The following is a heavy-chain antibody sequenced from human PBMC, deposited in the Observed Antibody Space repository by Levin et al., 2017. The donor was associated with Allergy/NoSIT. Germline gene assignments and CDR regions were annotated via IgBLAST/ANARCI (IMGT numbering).Heavy chain of an antibody. CDR3: ANDCGWDCRGSQSYYFDA. J-gene: IGHJ4*02. D-gene: IGHD2-15*01. Sequence: GESLKISCAASGFTFTRYAMAWVRQIPGKGLEWVSVISGSLGKTYHADSVKGRFTISRDNPKNMLYLQMNSLRDEDTAIYYCANDCGWDCRGSQSYYFDAWGQGILVTVSS. CDR1: GFTFTRYA. CDR2: ISGSLGKT. V-gene: IGHV3-23*01.